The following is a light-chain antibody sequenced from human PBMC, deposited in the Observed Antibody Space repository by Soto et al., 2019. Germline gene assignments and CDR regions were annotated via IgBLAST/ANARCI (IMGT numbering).Light chain of an antibody. CDR3: QQRSNWPKT. V-gene: IGKV3-11*01. CDR2: DAS. Sequence: IVLTQSPATLYLSPGERATLSCRASQSVSSYLAWYQQKPGQAPRLLIYDASNRATGIPARFSGSGSGTDFTLTISSLEPEDFAVYYCQQRSNWPKTFGQGTKVDIK. J-gene: IGKJ1*01. CDR1: QSVSSY.